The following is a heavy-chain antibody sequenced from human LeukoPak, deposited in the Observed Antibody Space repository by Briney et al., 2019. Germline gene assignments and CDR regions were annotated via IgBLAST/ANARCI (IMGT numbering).Heavy chain of an antibody. CDR1: GYKFTTAG. CDR3: AREGFYDYWSNSYTGNWLDP. J-gene: IGHJ5*02. CDR2: ISASNGAT. Sequence: ASVRVSCRASGYKFTTAGISWVRQAPGRGLEWMGWISASNGATKYSQKFQGRITMTTDTMTTAHMELRSLRSDDTAIYYCAREGFYDYWSNSYTGNWLDPWGQGTPVTVSS. V-gene: IGHV1-18*01. D-gene: IGHD3-3*01.